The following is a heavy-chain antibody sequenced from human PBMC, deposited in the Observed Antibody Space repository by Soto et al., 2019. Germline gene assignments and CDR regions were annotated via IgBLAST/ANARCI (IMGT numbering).Heavy chain of an antibody. J-gene: IGHJ3*02. D-gene: IGHD3-10*01. Sequence: QLQLQESGSGLVKPSQTLSLTCAVSGGSISSGGYSWSWIRQPPGKGLEWIGYIYHSGSTYYNPSLKSRVTISVDRSKNQFSLKLSSVTAADTAVYYCARGFLARGLPGGWGGLFADAFDIWGQGTMVTVSS. CDR1: GGSISSGGYS. CDR3: ARGFLARGLPGGWGGLFADAFDI. CDR2: IYHSGST. V-gene: IGHV4-30-2*01.